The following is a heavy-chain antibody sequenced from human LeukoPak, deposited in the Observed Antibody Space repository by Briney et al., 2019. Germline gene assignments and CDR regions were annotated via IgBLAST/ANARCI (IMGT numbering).Heavy chain of an antibody. V-gene: IGHV4-34*01. J-gene: IGHJ3*02. CDR2: INHSRST. D-gene: IGHD6-13*01. CDR3: ARVSSSWYGRAFDI. Sequence: KPSETLSLTCAVYGGSFSGYYWSWIRQPPGKGLEWIGEINHSRSTNYNPSLKSRVTISVDTSKNQFSLKLSSVTAADTAVYYCARVSSSWYGRAFDIWGQGTMVTVSS. CDR1: GGSFSGYY.